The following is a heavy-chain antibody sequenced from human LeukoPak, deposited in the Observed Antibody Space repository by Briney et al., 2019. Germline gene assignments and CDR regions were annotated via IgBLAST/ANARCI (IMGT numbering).Heavy chain of an antibody. J-gene: IGHJ6*02. CDR2: IYPGDSDT. CDR3: ARQIVVPATSKNYYYYGMDV. Sequence: GESLKISCKGSGYSFTSYWIGWVRQMPGKGLEWMGIIYPGDSDTRYSPSFQGQVTISADKSISTAYLQWSSLKASDTAMYYCARQIVVPATSKNYYYYGMDVWGQGTTVTVSS. V-gene: IGHV5-51*01. D-gene: IGHD2-2*01. CDR1: GYSFTSYW.